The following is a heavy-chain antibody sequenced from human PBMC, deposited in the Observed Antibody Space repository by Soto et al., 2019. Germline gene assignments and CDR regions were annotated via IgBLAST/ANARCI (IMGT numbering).Heavy chain of an antibody. CDR2: ISSSGTTI. Sequence: GGSLRLSCVASEFTFSSYEMNWVRQAPGKGLEWVSYISSSGTTIYYTDSVKGRFTISRDNAKKSLYLQMNSLRAEDAAVYYCVRFGGAAAGPGDYWGQGTLVTVSS. CDR3: VRFGGAAAGPGDY. D-gene: IGHD6-13*01. J-gene: IGHJ4*02. CDR1: EFTFSSYE. V-gene: IGHV3-48*03.